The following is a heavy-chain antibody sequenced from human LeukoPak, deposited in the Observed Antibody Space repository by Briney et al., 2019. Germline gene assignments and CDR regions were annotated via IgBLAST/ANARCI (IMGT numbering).Heavy chain of an antibody. Sequence: QPGGSLRLSCAASGFTFSSYGMHWVRQAPGKGLEWVAVISYDGSNKYYADSVKGRFTISRDNSKNTLYLQMNSLRAEDTAVYYCANFGVASIYRSGGSCHNPNFDYWGQGTLVTVSS. CDR2: ISYDGSNK. CDR3: ANFGVASIYRSGGSCHNPNFDY. V-gene: IGHV3-30*18. J-gene: IGHJ4*02. CDR1: GFTFSSYG. D-gene: IGHD2-15*01.